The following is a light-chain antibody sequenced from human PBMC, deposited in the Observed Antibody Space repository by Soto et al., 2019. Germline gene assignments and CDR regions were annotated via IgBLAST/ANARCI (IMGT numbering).Light chain of an antibody. V-gene: IGKV1-39*01. CDR1: QNVRAY. Sequence: PMTQSPSSLSASVGDRVTITCRASQNVRAYVSWYQQKPGKAPNLLIYETSDLQSGVPSRFTGSGSGTDFSFTITSLQPEDFATYYCQQSFYAPPTFGQGTKVEVK. CDR2: ETS. J-gene: IGKJ1*01. CDR3: QQSFYAPPT.